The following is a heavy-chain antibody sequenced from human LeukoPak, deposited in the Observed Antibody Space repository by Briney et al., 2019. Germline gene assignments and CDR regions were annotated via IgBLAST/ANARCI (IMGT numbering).Heavy chain of an antibody. V-gene: IGHV1-2*02. D-gene: IGHD5-24*01. J-gene: IGHJ4*02. CDR3: ARDQHYRDGYNYPGY. Sequence: ASVKVSCKASGYTFTDYYIHWVRQAPGQGLEWLGWINLNSAGTKYAQKLQGRVTMTTDTSTSTAYMELRSLRSDDTAVYYCARDQHYRDGYNYPGYWGQGTLVTVSS. CDR2: INLNSAGT. CDR1: GYTFTDYY.